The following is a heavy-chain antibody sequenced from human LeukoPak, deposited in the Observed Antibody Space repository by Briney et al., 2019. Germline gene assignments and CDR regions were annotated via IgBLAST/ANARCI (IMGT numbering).Heavy chain of an antibody. CDR1: GGTFSRYA. Sequence: SVKVSCKASGGTFSRYAIAWVRQAPGQGLEWMGGIIPVFGTANSAQKFQGRVTIIADESTSTAYMELSSLRSEDTAVYYCARADTSMVNKGAFEIWGQGTMVTVS. CDR3: ARADTSMVNKGAFEI. D-gene: IGHD5-18*01. J-gene: IGHJ3*02. CDR2: IIPVFGTA. V-gene: IGHV1-69*13.